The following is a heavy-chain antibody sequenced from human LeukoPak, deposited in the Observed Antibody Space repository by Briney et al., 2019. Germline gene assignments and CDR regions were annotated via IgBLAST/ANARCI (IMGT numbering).Heavy chain of an antibody. CDR3: ARTTSMTASGYDY. J-gene: IGHJ4*02. V-gene: IGHV1-8*03. D-gene: IGHD2-21*02. CDR1: GYTFTNYH. Sequence: ASVKVSCKASGYTFTNYHINWVRQASGQGLEWMTWINPDTGDKGYARKFQDRVTITTDTSISTAYMELSSLSSEDTAVYFCARTTSMTASGYDYWGQGTLVSVSS. CDR2: INPDTGDK.